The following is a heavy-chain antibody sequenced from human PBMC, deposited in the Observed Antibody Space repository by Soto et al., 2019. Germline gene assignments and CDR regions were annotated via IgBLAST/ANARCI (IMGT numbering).Heavy chain of an antibody. Sequence: VQLQESGPGLVKPSETLSLICTVSGGSISSDYLSWIQQPAGKGLEWIGRVYTSGYSNSNPSLKSRVTMSVDTSKKQFSLSLSSVTAADTAVYYCAREPTTAGTVNWFDPWGQGTLVTVSS. V-gene: IGHV4-4*07. CDR2: VYTSGYS. CDR1: GGSISSDY. CDR3: AREPTTAGTVNWFDP. J-gene: IGHJ5*02. D-gene: IGHD6-13*01.